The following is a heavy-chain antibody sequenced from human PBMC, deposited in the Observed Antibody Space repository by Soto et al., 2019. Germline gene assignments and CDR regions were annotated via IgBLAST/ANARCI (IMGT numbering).Heavy chain of an antibody. D-gene: IGHD4-17*01. Sequence: GGSLRLSCAASGFTVSSNYMSWVRQAPGKGLEWVSVIYSGGSTYYADSVEGRFNISRDNSKNTLDLQMNSLRAEDTSVYYCASLSGYGDYHYAFDIWGQGTMVTVSS. CDR3: ASLSGYGDYHYAFDI. J-gene: IGHJ3*02. CDR2: IYSGGST. V-gene: IGHV3-66*02. CDR1: GFTVSSNY.